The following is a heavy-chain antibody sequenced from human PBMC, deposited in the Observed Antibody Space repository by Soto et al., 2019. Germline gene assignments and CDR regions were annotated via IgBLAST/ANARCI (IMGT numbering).Heavy chain of an antibody. CDR1: GFTFDDYA. CDR3: AKGASTTVFAFNDY. Sequence: ESGGGLVQPGRSLRLSCAASGFTFDDYAMHWVRQGPGKGLEWVSSISWNSGNLGYADSVKGRFTISRDNAKNSLYLQMNSLRGEDTALYYCAKGASTTVFAFNDYLGQGTLVTVSS. CDR2: ISWNSGNL. D-gene: IGHD4-17*01. V-gene: IGHV3-9*01. J-gene: IGHJ4*02.